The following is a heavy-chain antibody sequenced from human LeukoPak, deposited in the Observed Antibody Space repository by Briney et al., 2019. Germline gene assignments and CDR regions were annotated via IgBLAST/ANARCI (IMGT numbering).Heavy chain of an antibody. V-gene: IGHV4-39*01. CDR3: AKKSSGWYGWFDP. Sequence: PSETLSLTCTVSGGSISSSSYYWAWIRQPPGKGLEWIGSIYYSGSTYYNPSLKSRVTISVDTSKNRFSLKLSSVTAADTAVYYCAKKSSGWYGWFDPWGQGTLVTVSS. CDR2: IYYSGST. D-gene: IGHD6-19*01. CDR1: GGSISSSSYY. J-gene: IGHJ5*02.